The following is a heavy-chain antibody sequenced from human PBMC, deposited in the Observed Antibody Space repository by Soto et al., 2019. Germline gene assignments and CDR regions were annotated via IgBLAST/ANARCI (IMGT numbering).Heavy chain of an antibody. Sequence: GGSLRLSCAASGFTFSSYAMSWVRQAPGKGLEWVSAISGSGGSTYYADSVKGRFTISRDNSKNTLYLQMNSLRAEDTAVYYCAKEDIFGLRFLEYYFDYWGQGTLVTVSS. J-gene: IGHJ4*02. D-gene: IGHD3-3*01. CDR2: ISGSGGST. V-gene: IGHV3-23*01. CDR3: AKEDIFGLRFLEYYFDY. CDR1: GFTFSSYA.